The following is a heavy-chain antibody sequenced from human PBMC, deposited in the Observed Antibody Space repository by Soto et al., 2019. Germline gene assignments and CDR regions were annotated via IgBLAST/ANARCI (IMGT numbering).Heavy chain of an antibody. CDR2: INYSGLYM. CDR3: VRKSISDISGYDDCDH. Sequence: DVQLVESGGGLVEPGGSLRLSCAASGFSFSSSDMTWVRQAPGRGLEYVSSINYSGLYMFYAEPAKGRFTLSRDNAKTLVYLWMNGLRAEDPAVYWCVRKSISDISGYDDCDHWGQGTLVTVSS. D-gene: IGHD3-22*01. J-gene: IGHJ4*02. V-gene: IGHV3-21*06. CDR1: GFSFSSSD.